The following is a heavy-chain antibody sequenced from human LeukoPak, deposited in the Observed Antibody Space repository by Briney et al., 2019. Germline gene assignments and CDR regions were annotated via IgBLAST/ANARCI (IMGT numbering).Heavy chain of an antibody. J-gene: IGHJ3*02. CDR1: GGSISSSSYY. CDR3: ARDVTYYDFWSGYGAFDI. D-gene: IGHD3-3*01. CDR2: IYYSGST. V-gene: IGHV4-39*02. Sequence: PSETLSLTCTVSGGSISSSSYYWGWIRQPPGKGLEWIGSIYYSGSTYYNPSLKSRVTISVDTSKNQFSLKLSSVTAADTAVYYCARDVTYYDFWSGYGAFDIWGQGTMVTVSS.